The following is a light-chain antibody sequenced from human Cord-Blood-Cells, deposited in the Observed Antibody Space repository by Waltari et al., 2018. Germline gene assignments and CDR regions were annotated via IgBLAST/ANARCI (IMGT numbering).Light chain of an antibody. CDR2: SN. Sequence: QSVLTQPPSASGTPGQRVTISCSGSSSHIGSNTVNWYQQLPGTAPKLLIYSNQRTSGVPDRFSGSKSGTSASLAISWLQSEDEADYYCAAWDDSLNGPVFGGGTKLTVL. J-gene: IGLJ2*01. CDR1: SSHIGSNT. V-gene: IGLV1-44*01. CDR3: AAWDDSLNGPV.